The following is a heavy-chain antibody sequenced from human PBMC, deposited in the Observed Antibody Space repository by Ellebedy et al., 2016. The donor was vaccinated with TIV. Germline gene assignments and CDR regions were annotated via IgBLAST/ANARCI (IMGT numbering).Heavy chain of an antibody. D-gene: IGHD2-21*02. Sequence: ASVKVSCKASGYTFTGYYMHWVRQAPGQGLEWMGIINPSGGSTSYAQKFQGRVTMTRDTSTSTVYMELSSLRSEDTAVYYCAGGTYCGGDCYSSIFSWGQGTLVTVSS. CDR1: GYTFTGYY. CDR3: AGGTYCGGDCYSSIFS. CDR2: INPSGGST. J-gene: IGHJ1*01. V-gene: IGHV1-46*01.